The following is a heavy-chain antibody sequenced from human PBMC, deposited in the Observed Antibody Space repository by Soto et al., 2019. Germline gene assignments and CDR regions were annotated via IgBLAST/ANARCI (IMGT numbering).Heavy chain of an antibody. CDR1: GYTFSGYF. J-gene: IGHJ5*02. CDR2: INPNSGAT. D-gene: IGHD6-6*01. V-gene: IGHV1-2*04. Sequence: QVQLVQSGAEVKKPGASVKVSCKASGYTFSGYFILWVRQAPGQGLEWMGMINPNSGATKYAQNFRAWVTMTRDTSITTVYMELSRLTSDDTAVYYCARGGYSSSSIRFDPWGQGTLVTVSS. CDR3: ARGGYSSSSIRFDP.